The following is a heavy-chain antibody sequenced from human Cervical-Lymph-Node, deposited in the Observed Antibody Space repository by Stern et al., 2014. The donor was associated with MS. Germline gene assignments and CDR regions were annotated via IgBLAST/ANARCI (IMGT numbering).Heavy chain of an antibody. D-gene: IGHD3-22*01. Sequence: QVQLVQSGAEVKKPGASVKVSCKASGYTFTGYYMYWVRQAPGQGLEWMGIFNPTGGSTTYAQTFQGRVTMTADTSTSTVYMDLSSLTSEDTAIYYCARAGSGNSNYFDYWGQGTLVTVSS. CDR2: FNPTGGST. V-gene: IGHV1-46*01. CDR1: GYTFTGYY. CDR3: ARAGSGNSNYFDY. J-gene: IGHJ4*02.